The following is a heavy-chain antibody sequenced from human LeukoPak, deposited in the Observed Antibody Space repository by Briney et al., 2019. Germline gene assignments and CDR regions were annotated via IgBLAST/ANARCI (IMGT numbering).Heavy chain of an antibody. CDR1: GDSISSSSYY. CDR3: ASPTMAH. J-gene: IGHJ4*02. D-gene: IGHD3-10*01. Sequence: PSETLSLTCTVSGDSISSSSYYWGWIRQPPGKGLEWIGSIYYSGRTYYNPSLKSRVTISVDTSKNQFSLKLSSVTAADTAVYYCASPTMAHWGQGTLVTVSS. V-gene: IGHV4-39*01. CDR2: IYYSGRT.